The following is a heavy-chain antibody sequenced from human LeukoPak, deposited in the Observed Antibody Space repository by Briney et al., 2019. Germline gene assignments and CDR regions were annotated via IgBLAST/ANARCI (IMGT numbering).Heavy chain of an antibody. Sequence: GGSLRLSCAASGFTFSSYNMNWVRQAPGKGLEWVSFITSSSGHIYYADSVKGRFTISRDNAKNSLYLQMNSLRAEDTAVYYCARDHGGGWYWDHFDYWGQGTLVTVSS. J-gene: IGHJ4*02. D-gene: IGHD6-19*01. CDR1: GFTFSSYN. CDR2: ITSSSGHI. CDR3: ARDHGGGWYWDHFDY. V-gene: IGHV3-21*06.